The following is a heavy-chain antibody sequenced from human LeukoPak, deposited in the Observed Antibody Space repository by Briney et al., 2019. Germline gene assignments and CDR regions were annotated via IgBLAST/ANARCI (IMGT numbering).Heavy chain of an antibody. CDR2: INHSGST. CDR3: ARVRWLQLGYFDY. Sequence: SETLSLTCAVYGGSFSGYYWSWIRQPPGKGLEWIGEINHSGSTNYNPSLESRVTISVDTSKNQFSLKLSSVTAADTAVYYCARVRWLQLGYFDYWGQGTLVTVSS. V-gene: IGHV4-34*01. J-gene: IGHJ4*02. D-gene: IGHD5-24*01. CDR1: GGSFSGYY.